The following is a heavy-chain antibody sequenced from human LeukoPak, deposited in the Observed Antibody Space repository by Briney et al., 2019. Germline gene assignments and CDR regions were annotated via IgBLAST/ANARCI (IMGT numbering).Heavy chain of an antibody. CDR3: AKDHFVVVPATDAFDI. J-gene: IGHJ3*02. D-gene: IGHD2-2*01. CDR1: GFTFSSYG. Sequence: PGGSLRLSCAASGFTFSSYGMHWVRQAPGKGLEWVAFIRYDGSNKYYADSVKGRFTISRDNSKNTLYLQMNSLRAEDTAVYYCAKDHFVVVPATDAFDIWGQGTMVTVSS. V-gene: IGHV3-30*02. CDR2: IRYDGSNK.